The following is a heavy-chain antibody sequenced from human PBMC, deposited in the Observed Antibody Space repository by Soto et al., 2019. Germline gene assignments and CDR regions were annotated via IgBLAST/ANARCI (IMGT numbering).Heavy chain of an antibody. CDR2: SRNKADSYTT. CDR3: AMAPERGTTHS. CDR1: GFILSDHY. D-gene: IGHD3-16*01. Sequence: EVHLVESGGGWVQPGGSLRLSCAASGFILSDHYMDWVRQAPGRGPEWIGRSRNKADSYTTEFAASVKGRLTISRDESRSSLYLQMNSLKTEDTAVYYCAMAPERGTTHSWGQGTPVPVFS. V-gene: IGHV3-72*01. J-gene: IGHJ4*02.